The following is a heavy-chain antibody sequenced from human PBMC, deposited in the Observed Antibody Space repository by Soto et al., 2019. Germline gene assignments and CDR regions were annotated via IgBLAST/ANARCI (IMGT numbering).Heavy chain of an antibody. D-gene: IGHD3-16*01. CDR3: AREREGLFYY. CDR1: GGSVSSGSYY. Sequence: QVQLQESGPGLVKPSETLSLTCTVSGGSVSSGSYYWSWIRQPPGKGLEWIGYIYYSGSTNYNPSLKRRVTISIYTSKNQISLTLSSVTAADTAVYYCAREREGLFYYWGQGTLVTVSS. J-gene: IGHJ4*02. CDR2: IYYSGST. V-gene: IGHV4-61*01.